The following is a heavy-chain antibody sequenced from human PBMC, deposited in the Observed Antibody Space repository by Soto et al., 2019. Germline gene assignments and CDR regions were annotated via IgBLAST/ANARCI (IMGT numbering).Heavy chain of an antibody. CDR1: GFTFSSYW. CDR2: IKHDGSEK. J-gene: IGHJ6*03. Sequence: GGSLRLSCAASGFTFSSYWMSWVRQAPGKGLEWVANIKHDGSEKYYVDSVKGRFTIARDNAKNSLYLQMNSLRAEDTAVYYCARLEPNYYYYNDVWGKGTTVTVSS. V-gene: IGHV3-7*01. CDR3: ARLEPNYYYYNDV.